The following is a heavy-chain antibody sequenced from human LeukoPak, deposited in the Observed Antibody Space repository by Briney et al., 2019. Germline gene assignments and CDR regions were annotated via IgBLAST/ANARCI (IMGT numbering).Heavy chain of an antibody. V-gene: IGHV4-30-2*01. J-gene: IGHJ4*02. Sequence: SQTLSLTCTVSGGSISSGGYYLSWIRQPPGKGLEWIGFIYHSGSTYYNPSLKSRVTISVDRSKNQFSLKLTSVTAADTAVYYCARVWVVVPAATYYYFDYWGQGTLVTVSS. D-gene: IGHD2-2*01. CDR2: IYHSGST. CDR3: ARVWVVVPAATYYYFDY. CDR1: GGSISSGGYY.